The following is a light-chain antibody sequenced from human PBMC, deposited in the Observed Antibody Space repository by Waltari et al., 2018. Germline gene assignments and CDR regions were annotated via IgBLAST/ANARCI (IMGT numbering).Light chain of an antibody. J-gene: IGKJ5*01. CDR1: QSISNY. Sequence: DIQMTQSPSSLSASVGDGVTITCQTSQSISNYLNWYQQKPGKAPNLLIYTASTLQSGVPSRFSGSGSGTDFTLTINNLQPEDFATYYGQQSHSFPFTFGQGTRVEI. CDR2: TAS. V-gene: IGKV1-39*01. CDR3: QQSHSFPFT.